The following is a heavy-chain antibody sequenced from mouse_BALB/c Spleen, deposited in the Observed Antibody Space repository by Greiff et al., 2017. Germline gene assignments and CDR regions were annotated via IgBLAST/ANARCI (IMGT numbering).Heavy chain of an antibody. D-gene: IGHD1-1*01. CDR3: ARWYYGSSPYWYFDV. CDR1: GDSITSGY. V-gene: IGHV3-8*02. J-gene: IGHJ1*01. Sequence: EVKLVESGPSLVKPSQTLSLTCSVTGDSITSGYWNWIRKFPGNKLEYMGYISYSGSTYYNPSLKSRISITRDTSKNQYYLQLNSVTTEDTATYYCARWYYGSSPYWYFDVWGAGTTVTVSS. CDR2: ISYSGST.